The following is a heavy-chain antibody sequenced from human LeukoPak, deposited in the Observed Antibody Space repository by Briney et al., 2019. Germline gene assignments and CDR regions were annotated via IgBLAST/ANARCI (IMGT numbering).Heavy chain of an antibody. V-gene: IGHV4-59*01. CDR2: IYYSGST. Sequence: SETLSLTCAVSGGSISSYYWSWIRQPPGKGLEWIGYIYYSGSTNYNPSLKSRVTISVDTSKNQFSLKLSSVTAADTAVYYCARGSNQQPFHFDYWGQGTLVTVSS. D-gene: IGHD6-13*01. J-gene: IGHJ4*02. CDR3: ARGSNQQPFHFDY. CDR1: GGSISSYY.